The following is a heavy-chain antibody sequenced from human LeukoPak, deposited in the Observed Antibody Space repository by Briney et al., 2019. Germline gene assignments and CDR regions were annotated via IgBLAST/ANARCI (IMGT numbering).Heavy chain of an antibody. CDR3: ARGYSYGYGWFDP. D-gene: IGHD5-18*01. Sequence: SETLSLTCTVSGGSISSYYWSWIRQPPGKGLEWIGYIYYSGSTNYNPSLKSRVTISVDTSKNQFSLKLSSVTAADTAVYYCARGYSYGYGWFDPWGQRTLVTVSS. J-gene: IGHJ5*02. CDR2: IYYSGST. V-gene: IGHV4-59*08. CDR1: GGSISSYY.